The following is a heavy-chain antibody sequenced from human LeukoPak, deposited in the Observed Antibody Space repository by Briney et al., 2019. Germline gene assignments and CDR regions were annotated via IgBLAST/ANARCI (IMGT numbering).Heavy chain of an antibody. D-gene: IGHD2-2*03. CDR3: ARAGYCSSTSCQWVPLV. CDR1: GGSMKNYY. Sequence: SETLSLTCTVSGGSMKNYYWIWIRQSPGKGLEWIGYIYYSGSTNYNPSLKSRVTISVDTSKNQFSLKPNSVTAADTAVYYCARAGYCSSTSCQWVPLVWGQGTTVTVSS. J-gene: IGHJ6*02. V-gene: IGHV4-59*01. CDR2: IYYSGST.